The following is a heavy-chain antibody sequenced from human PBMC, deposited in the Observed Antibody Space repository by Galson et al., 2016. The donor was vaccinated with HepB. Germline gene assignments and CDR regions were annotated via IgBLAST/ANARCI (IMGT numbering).Heavy chain of an antibody. CDR2: MSYDGTET. J-gene: IGHJ4*02. CDR1: GFNVSRYG. Sequence: SLRLSCAASGFNVSRYGIHWVRQAPGKGLDWVAAMSYDGTETYYADSVKGRFTLSRDTSKNTPYLQMNGLRAEDTALYFCAKGWRWLRVPYFVDSWGQGTLVTVSS. V-gene: IGHV3-30*18. CDR3: AKGWRWLRVPYFVDS. D-gene: IGHD5-24*01.